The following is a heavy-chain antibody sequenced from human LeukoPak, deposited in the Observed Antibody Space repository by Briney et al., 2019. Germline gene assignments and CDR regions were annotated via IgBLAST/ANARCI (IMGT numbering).Heavy chain of an antibody. D-gene: IGHD2/OR15-2a*01. V-gene: IGHV3-21*01. CDR2: IRGSSAYT. Sequence: GGSLRLSCVASEFIFSDYWMSWVRQAPGKGLEWVAFIRGSSAYTHYADSVKGRVTISRDNHRNSLYLQMDSLRAEDTAVYYCARVDTSEYYMDVWGKGTTVIVSS. J-gene: IGHJ6*03. CDR1: EFIFSDYW. CDR3: ARVDTSEYYMDV.